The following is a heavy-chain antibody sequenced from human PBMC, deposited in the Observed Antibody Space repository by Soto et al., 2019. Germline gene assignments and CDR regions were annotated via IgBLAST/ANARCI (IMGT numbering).Heavy chain of an antibody. V-gene: IGHV1-46*01. Sequence: ASVKVSCKASGYTFTIYYMHWVLQAPGQGLEWMGIINPSGGSTSYAQKFQGRVTMTRDTSTSTVYMELSSLRSEDTAVYYCARDFQQQLPYYYYGMDVWGQGTTVTVSS. J-gene: IGHJ6*02. CDR1: GYTFTIYY. CDR2: INPSGGST. CDR3: ARDFQQQLPYYYYGMDV. D-gene: IGHD6-13*01.